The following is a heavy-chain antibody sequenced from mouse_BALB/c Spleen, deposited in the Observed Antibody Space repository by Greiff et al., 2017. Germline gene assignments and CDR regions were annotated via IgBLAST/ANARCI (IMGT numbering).Heavy chain of an antibody. CDR3: ARREVRRVNYAMDY. Sequence: VQLQQPGAELVMPGASVKMSCKASGYTFTDYWMHWVKQRPGQGLEWIGAIDTSDSYTSYNQKFKGKATLTVDESSSTAYMQLSSLTSEDSAVYYCARREVRRVNYAMDYWGQGTSVTVSS. D-gene: IGHD2-14*01. V-gene: IGHV1-69*01. J-gene: IGHJ4*01. CDR1: GYTFTDYW. CDR2: IDTSDSYT.